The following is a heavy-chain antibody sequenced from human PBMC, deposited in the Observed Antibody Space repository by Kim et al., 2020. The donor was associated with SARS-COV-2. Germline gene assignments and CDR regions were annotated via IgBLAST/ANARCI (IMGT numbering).Heavy chain of an antibody. D-gene: IGHD3-22*01. V-gene: IGHV1-18*01. CDR1: GYTFTSYG. Sequence: ASVKVSCKASGYTFTSYGISWVRQAPGQGLEWMGWISAYNGNTNYAQKLQGRVTMTTDTSTSTAYMELRSLRSDDTAVYYCARVCHYYDSSGWEDWFDPWGQGTLVTVSS. J-gene: IGHJ5*02. CDR3: ARVCHYYDSSGWEDWFDP. CDR2: ISAYNGNT.